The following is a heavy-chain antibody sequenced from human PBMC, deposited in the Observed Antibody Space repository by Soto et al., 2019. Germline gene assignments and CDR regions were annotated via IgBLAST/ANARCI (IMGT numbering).Heavy chain of an antibody. J-gene: IGHJ6*02. D-gene: IGHD2-2*01. CDR2: ISGSGGST. Sequence: GGSLRLSCAASGFTFSSYAMSWVRQAPGKGLEWVSAISGSGGSTYYADSVKGRFTISRDNSKNTLYLQMNSLRAEETAVYYCAKGVVPAAMVRGGTTVRYDRYYYYGMDVWGQGTTVTVSS. CDR1: GFTFSSYA. V-gene: IGHV3-23*01. CDR3: AKGVVPAAMVRGGTTVRYDRYYYYGMDV.